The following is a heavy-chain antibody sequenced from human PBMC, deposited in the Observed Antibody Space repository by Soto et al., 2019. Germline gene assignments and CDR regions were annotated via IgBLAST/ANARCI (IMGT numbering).Heavy chain of an antibody. Sequence: LRLSCAASGLTFSNAWMSWVRQAPGKGLEWVGRIKSKTDGGTTDYAAPVKGRFTISRDDSKNTLYLQMNSLKTEDTAVYYCTTGFIDIHYYDSSGYSTEYGMDVWGQGTTVTVSS. CDR2: IKSKTDGGTT. CDR3: TTGFIDIHYYDSSGYSTEYGMDV. V-gene: IGHV3-15*01. D-gene: IGHD3-22*01. CDR1: GLTFSNAW. J-gene: IGHJ6*02.